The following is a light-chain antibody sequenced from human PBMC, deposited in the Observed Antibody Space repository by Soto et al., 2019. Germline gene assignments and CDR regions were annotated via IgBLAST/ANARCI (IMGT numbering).Light chain of an antibody. CDR1: QSVSSSY. V-gene: IGKV3-20*01. CDR3: QQYGSSPWT. Sequence: THSTDTLSLSPGERATLSCRASQSVSSSYLAWYQQKPGQAPRLLIYGASSRATGIPDRFSGNGSGTDFTLTISRLEPEDFAVYYCQQYGSSPWTFGQGTKVDIK. J-gene: IGKJ1*01. CDR2: GAS.